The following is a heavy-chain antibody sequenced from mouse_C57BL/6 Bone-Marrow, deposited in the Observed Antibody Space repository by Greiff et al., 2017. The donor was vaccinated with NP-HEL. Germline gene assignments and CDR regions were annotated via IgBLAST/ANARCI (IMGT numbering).Heavy chain of an antibody. CDR2: IYPGGGYT. D-gene: IGHD1-1*01. CDR1: GYTFTNYW. V-gene: IGHV1-63*01. CDR3: ARYRGSSYQYYFDY. J-gene: IGHJ2*01. Sequence: VKLMESGAELVRPGTSVKMSCKASGYTFTNYWIGWAKQRPGHGLEWIGDIYPGGGYTNYNEKFKGKATLTADKSSSTAYMQLSSLTSEDSAIYYCARYRGSSYQYYFDYWGQGTTLTVSS.